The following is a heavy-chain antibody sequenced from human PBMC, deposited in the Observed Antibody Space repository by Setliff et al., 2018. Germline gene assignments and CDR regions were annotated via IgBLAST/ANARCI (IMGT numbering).Heavy chain of an antibody. CDR1: GFTFSQYN. CDR2: LDGDSGHI. D-gene: IGHD2-15*01. CDR3: ARRIKEGNHFFDY. J-gene: IGHJ4*02. V-gene: IGHV3-21*01. Sequence: GGSLRLSCAASGFTFSQYNLNWVRQAPGKRLEWVSSLDGDSGHIYYADSLRGRFTISRDNAKNSLYLQMNSLRVEDTAVYYCARRIKEGNHFFDYWGQGTLVTVSS.